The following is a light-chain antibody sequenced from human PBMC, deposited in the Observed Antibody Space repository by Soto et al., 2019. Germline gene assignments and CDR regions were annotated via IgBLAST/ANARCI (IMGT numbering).Light chain of an antibody. V-gene: IGLV3-21*02. J-gene: IGLJ7*01. CDR1: NIATKR. Sequence: SYELTQPPSVSVAPGQTARITYGGNNIATKRVHWYQQRPGQAPVLVVYDNSDRPSGIPERFSGSNSGNTATLTVSRVDAGDEADYYCQVWDTMTDHPVFGGGTQLTVL. CDR3: QVWDTMTDHPV. CDR2: DNS.